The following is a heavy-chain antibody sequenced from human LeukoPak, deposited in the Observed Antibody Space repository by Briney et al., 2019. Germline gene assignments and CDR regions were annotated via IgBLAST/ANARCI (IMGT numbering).Heavy chain of an antibody. J-gene: IGHJ5*02. CDR2: IYYSGST. V-gene: IGHV4-59*01. Sequence: SETLSLTCTVSGGSISSYYWSWIREPPGKGLEWIGYIYYSGSTNYNPSLKSRVTISVDTSKNQFTLKLSSVTAADTAVYYCARGRNWFDPWGQGTLVTVSS. CDR3: ARGRNWFDP. CDR1: GGSISSYY.